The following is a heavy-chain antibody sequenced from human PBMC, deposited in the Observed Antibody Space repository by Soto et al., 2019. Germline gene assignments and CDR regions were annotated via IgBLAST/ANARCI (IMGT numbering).Heavy chain of an antibody. CDR1: GFTFSSYA. CDR2: ISGSGGST. Sequence: GGSLRLSCAASGFTFSSYAMSWVRQAPGKGLEWVSAISGSGGSTYYADSVKGRFTISRDTSNSILYLQMNSLRVEDTAEYYCAKDRQPDGIWTFDSWGQGTLVTVSS. V-gene: IGHV3-23*01. CDR3: AKDRQPDGIWTFDS. J-gene: IGHJ4*02. D-gene: IGHD3-9*01.